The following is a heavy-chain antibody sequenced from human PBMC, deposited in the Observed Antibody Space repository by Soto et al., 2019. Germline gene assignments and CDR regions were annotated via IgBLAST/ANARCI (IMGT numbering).Heavy chain of an antibody. Sequence: QVQLVQSGAEVKKPGASVKVSCKASGYSFTSYGISWVRQAPGQGLEWMGWISAYNGNTKNAQKLQGRVTMTTDTSTSTAYMELRSLRSDDTAVYYCARGGYRSGGSCYSTDYCYGMDVWGQGTTVTVSS. CDR2: ISAYNGNT. J-gene: IGHJ6*02. V-gene: IGHV1-18*01. D-gene: IGHD2-15*01. CDR1: GYSFTSYG. CDR3: ARGGYRSGGSCYSTDYCYGMDV.